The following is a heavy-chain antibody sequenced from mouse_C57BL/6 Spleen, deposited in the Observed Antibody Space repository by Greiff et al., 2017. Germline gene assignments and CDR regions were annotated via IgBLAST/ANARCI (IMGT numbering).Heavy chain of an antibody. CDR3: AREEYGV. J-gene: IGHJ3*01. D-gene: IGHD1-1*01. CDR1: GFTFSSYG. V-gene: IGHV5-6*01. CDR2: ISSGGSYT. Sequence: EVQLVESGGDLVKPGGSLKLSCAASGFTFSSYGMSWVRQTPDKRLEWVATISSGGSYTYYPDSVKGRFTISRDNAKNTLYLQMSSLKSEDRAMYYCAREEYGVWGQGTLVTVSA.